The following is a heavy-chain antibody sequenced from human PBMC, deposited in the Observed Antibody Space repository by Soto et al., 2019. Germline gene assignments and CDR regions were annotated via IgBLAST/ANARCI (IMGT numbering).Heavy chain of an antibody. CDR1: GYSFTIYW. Sequence: GESLKISCKGSGYSFTIYWIGWVRQMPGKGLEWMGIIYPGDSDTRYSPSFQGQVTISADKSISTAYLQWSSLKASDTAMYYCARSSVAGRYYYYYGMDVWGQGTTVTVSS. D-gene: IGHD6-19*01. CDR2: IYPGDSDT. CDR3: ARSSVAGRYYYYYGMDV. V-gene: IGHV5-51*01. J-gene: IGHJ6*02.